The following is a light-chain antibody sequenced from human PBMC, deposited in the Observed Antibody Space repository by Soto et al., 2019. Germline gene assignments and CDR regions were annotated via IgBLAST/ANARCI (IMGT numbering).Light chain of an antibody. CDR3: QQFKSYPLT. J-gene: IGKJ4*01. CDR2: DAS. Sequence: IPLTQSPSSLSASVGDRVTITCRASQGISSALAWYQHKPGKAPKFLIYDASSLKSGVPSRFSGSGSGTDFTLTISSLQPEDFATYYCQQFKSYPLTFGGGTKVEIK. CDR1: QGISSA. V-gene: IGKV1-13*02.